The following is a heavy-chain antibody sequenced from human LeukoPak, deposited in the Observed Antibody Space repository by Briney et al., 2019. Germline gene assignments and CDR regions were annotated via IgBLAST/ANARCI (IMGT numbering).Heavy chain of an antibody. Sequence: ASVKVSLKASGYTFTSYGISWVRQAPGQGLEWMGWISAYNGNTNYAQKLQGRVTMTTDTSTSTAYMELRSLRSDDTALYYCARVRGYYDSSGPRDYWGQGTLVTVSS. D-gene: IGHD3-22*01. CDR3: ARVRGYYDSSGPRDY. CDR1: GYTFTSYG. J-gene: IGHJ4*02. CDR2: ISAYNGNT. V-gene: IGHV1-18*01.